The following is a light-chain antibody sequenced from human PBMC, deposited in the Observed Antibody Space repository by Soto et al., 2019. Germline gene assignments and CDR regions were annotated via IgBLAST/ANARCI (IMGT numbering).Light chain of an antibody. V-gene: IGLV2-14*01. CDR3: FSFTTDWTHV. Sequence: QSALTQPASVSGSPGQSITISCTGSSSDIGAYNYVSWFQQYPGKARKLIISEVSNRPSGVSNRFSGSKSGTAASLTISGLQTEDEADYFCFSFTTDWTHVFGTGTKLTVL. CDR2: EVS. CDR1: SSDIGAYNY. J-gene: IGLJ1*01.